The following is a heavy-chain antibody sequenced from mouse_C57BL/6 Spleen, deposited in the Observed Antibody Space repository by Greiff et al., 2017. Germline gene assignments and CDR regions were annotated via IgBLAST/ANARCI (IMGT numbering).Heavy chain of an antibody. CDR1: GYSITSGYY. V-gene: IGHV3-6*01. CDR3: ARDSNYRTFAY. D-gene: IGHD2-5*01. CDR2: ISYDGSN. J-gene: IGHJ3*01. Sequence: VQLKQSGPGLVKPSQSLSLTCSVTGYSITSGYYWNWIRQFPGNKLEWMGYISYDGSNNYNPSLKNRISITRDTSKNQFFLKLNSVTTEDTATYYCARDSNYRTFAYWGQGTLVTVSA.